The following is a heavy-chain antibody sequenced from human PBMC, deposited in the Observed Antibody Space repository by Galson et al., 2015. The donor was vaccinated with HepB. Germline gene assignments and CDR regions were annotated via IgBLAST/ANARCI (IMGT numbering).Heavy chain of an antibody. CDR1: GFTFGDYA. J-gene: IGHJ4*02. V-gene: IGHV3-49*03. CDR3: TRDGASTAVAPMFDY. D-gene: IGHD6-19*01. Sequence: SLRLSCAASGFTFGDYAMSWFRQAPGKGLEWVGFIRSKAYGGTTEYAASVKGRFTISRDDSKSIAYLQMNSLKTEDTAVYYCTRDGASTAVAPMFDYWGQGTLVTVSS. CDR2: IRSKAYGGTT.